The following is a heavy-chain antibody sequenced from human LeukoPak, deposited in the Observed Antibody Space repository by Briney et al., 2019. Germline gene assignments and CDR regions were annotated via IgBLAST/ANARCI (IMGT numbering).Heavy chain of an antibody. CDR3: ASGWEGGYYGSGSYSALLGY. J-gene: IGHJ4*02. V-gene: IGHV4-4*07. CDR2: IYTSGST. CDR1: GGSISSYY. D-gene: IGHD3-10*01. Sequence: SETLSLTCTVSGGSISSYYWSWIRQPAGKGLEWIGRIYTSGSTNYNPSLKSRVTISVDTSKNQFSLKLSSVTAADTAVYYCASGWEGGYYGSGSYSALLGYWGQGTLVTVSS.